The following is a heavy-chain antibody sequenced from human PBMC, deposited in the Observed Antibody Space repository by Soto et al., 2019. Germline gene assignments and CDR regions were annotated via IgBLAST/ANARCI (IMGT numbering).Heavy chain of an antibody. CDR1: GFAFRSYA. D-gene: IGHD2-21*01. Sequence: QVQLVESGGGVVQPGASLRLSCEASGFAFRSYAMHWVRQAPGKGLEWVGVISYDGGNIYYADSVKGRLTISRDNSNNTLYLQMTNVRGEDTAVYYCVRRAGGAVVWYYDLWGRGTLVSVFS. CDR3: VRRAGGAVVWYYDL. J-gene: IGHJ2*01. V-gene: IGHV3-30*03. CDR2: ISYDGGNI.